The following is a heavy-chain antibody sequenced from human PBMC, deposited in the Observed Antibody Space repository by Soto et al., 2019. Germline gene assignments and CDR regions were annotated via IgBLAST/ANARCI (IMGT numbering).Heavy chain of an antibody. CDR2: INPNSGGT. Sequence: KKPWASVKVSCQASGYTFTGQYMHWVRQAPGQGLEWMGWINPNSGGTKYAQKFQGRVTMTRDTSSSTAHMELTRLMSDDTAIYYCTRVSLAHDAFDVWGQGTMVTVSS. CDR1: GYTFTGQY. J-gene: IGHJ3*01. V-gene: IGHV1-2*02. CDR3: TRVSLAHDAFDV.